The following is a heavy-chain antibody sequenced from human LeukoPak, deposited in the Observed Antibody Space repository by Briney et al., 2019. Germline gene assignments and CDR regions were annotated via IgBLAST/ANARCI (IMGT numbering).Heavy chain of an antibody. Sequence: GGSLRLSCAASGFTFTTYRMSWVGQAPWTGLGWVGRIKNRGDGGTTDCAAPVKCRLTISRADSKNTLYLQMNSLRTEDPAVYYCTTVIVGGGYWGQGTLVTVSS. D-gene: IGHD3-22*01. CDR1: GFTFTTYR. V-gene: IGHV3-15*01. J-gene: IGHJ4*02. CDR2: IKNRGDGGTT. CDR3: TTVIVGGGY.